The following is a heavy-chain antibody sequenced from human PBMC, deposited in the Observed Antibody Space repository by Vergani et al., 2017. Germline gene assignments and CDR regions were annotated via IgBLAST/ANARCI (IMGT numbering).Heavy chain of an antibody. CDR3: ARDNYYMDV. J-gene: IGHJ6*03. CDR1: GGSISSYY. CDR2: IYYSGST. V-gene: IGHV4-59*01. Sequence: QVQLQESGPGLVKPSETLSLTCTVSGGSISSYYWSWIRQPPGKGLEWIGYIYYSGSTNYNPSLKSRVTISVDTSKNQFSLKLGSVTAADTAVYYCARDNYYMDVWGKGTTVTVSS.